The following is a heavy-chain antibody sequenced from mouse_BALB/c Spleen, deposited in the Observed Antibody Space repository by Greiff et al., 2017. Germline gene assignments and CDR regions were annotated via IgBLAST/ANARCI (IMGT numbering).Heavy chain of an antibody. J-gene: IGHJ1*01. V-gene: IGHV2-6-5*01. CDR1: GSSLTDYG. CDR3: AKHGITTVVPYWYFDV. Sequence: VKLMESGPGLVAPSQSLSITCTVSGSSLTDYGVSWIRQPPGKGLEWLGVIWGGGSTYYNSALKSRLSISKDNSKSQVFLKMNSLQTDDTAMYYCAKHGITTVVPYWYFDVWGAGTTVTVSS. CDR2: IWGGGST. D-gene: IGHD1-1*01.